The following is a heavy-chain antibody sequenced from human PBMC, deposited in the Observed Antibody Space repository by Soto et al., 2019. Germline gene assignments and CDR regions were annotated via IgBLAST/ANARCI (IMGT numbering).Heavy chain of an antibody. CDR2: IKSKADGETT. J-gene: IGHJ6*02. Sequence: EVQLVESGGGLVEPGGSLRLSCAASGFNLINAWRHWVRQAPGKGLEWVGRIKSKADGETTDYAAPVKGRFIISRDDSKNTLYLQINSLKLEDTAVYYCSALGVWGQGTTVTVSS. V-gene: IGHV3-15*07. D-gene: IGHD1-26*01. CDR3: SALGV. CDR1: GFNLINAW.